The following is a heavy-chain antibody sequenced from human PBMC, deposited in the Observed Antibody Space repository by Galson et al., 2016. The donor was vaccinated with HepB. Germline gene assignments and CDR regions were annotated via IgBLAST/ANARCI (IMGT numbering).Heavy chain of an antibody. D-gene: IGHD5-12*01. V-gene: IGHV4-61*02. CDR1: GGSISSGPHY. CDR3: ARGFNRGFVGYDERKNWFDP. Sequence: TLSLTCTVSGGSISSGPHYWSWIRQPAGTGLEWIGRIYTSGTTNYNPSLKSPVTISVDTSKDQFSLKVSSVTAADTAVYYCARGFNRGFVGYDERKNWFDPWGPGTLVTVSS. CDR2: IYTSGTT. J-gene: IGHJ5*02.